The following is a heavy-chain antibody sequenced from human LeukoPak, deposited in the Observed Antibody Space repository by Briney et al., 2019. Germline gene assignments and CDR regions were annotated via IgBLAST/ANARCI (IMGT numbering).Heavy chain of an antibody. V-gene: IGHV1-18*01. CDR2: ISVYSGNT. CDR1: GYTFTSYR. D-gene: IGHD4-17*01. J-gene: IGHJ4*02. Sequence: ASVKVSCKASGYTFTSYRISWVRQAPGQGLEWMGWISVYSGNTNYAQKFQDRVTMSRDTSMNTVYMELMSLRSDDTAVYFCARVVEYGDYSAYWGQGTLVTVSS. CDR3: ARVVEYGDYSAY.